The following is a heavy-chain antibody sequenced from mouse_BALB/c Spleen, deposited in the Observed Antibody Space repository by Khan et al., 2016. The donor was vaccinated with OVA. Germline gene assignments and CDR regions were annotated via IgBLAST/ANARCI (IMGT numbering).Heavy chain of an antibody. J-gene: IGHJ2*01. V-gene: IGHV1S137*01. CDR2: ISTYSGNT. CDR3: ARPAYDGYCDY. CDR1: GYTFTDYA. D-gene: IGHD2-3*01. Sequence: QVQLKQSGPELVRPGVSVKISCKGSGYTFTDYAMHWVKQSHAKSLEWIGLISTYSGNTNYNQKFKGKATMTVDKSSSTAYMELARLTSEDSAIYYCARPAYDGYCDYWGQGTTLTVSS.